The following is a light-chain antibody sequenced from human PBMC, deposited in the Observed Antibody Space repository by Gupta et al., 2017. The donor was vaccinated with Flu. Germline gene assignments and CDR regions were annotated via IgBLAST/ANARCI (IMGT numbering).Light chain of an antibody. CDR2: DSS. CDR3: QQYNNWPPIT. V-gene: IGKV3-15*01. CDR1: QSVSSN. J-gene: IGKJ5*01. Sequence: ATLSVSPGERATLSCRASQSVSSNLAWYQQKPGQAPRLLIYDSSTRATGIPARFSGSGSGTEFTLAISSLQSEDFAVYYCQQYNNWPPITFGQGTRLEIK.